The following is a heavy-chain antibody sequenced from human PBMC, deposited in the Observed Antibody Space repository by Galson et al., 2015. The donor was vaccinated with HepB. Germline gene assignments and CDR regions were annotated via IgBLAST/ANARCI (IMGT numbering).Heavy chain of an antibody. J-gene: IGHJ6*02. Sequence: SVKVSCKASGYTFTSYAMHWVRQAPGQRLEWMGWINAGNGNTKYSQKFQGRVTITRDTSASTAYMELSSLRSEDTAVYYCARGRSWEYYYYGMDVWGQGTTVTVSS. CDR1: GYTFTSYA. CDR3: ARGRSWEYYYYGMDV. D-gene: IGHD6-13*01. V-gene: IGHV1-3*01. CDR2: INAGNGNT.